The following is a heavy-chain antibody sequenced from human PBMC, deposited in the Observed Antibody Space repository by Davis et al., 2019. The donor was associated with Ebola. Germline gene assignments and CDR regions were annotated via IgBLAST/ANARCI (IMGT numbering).Heavy chain of an antibody. V-gene: IGHV1-18*01. CDR2: ISAFSGKT. CDR3: ARRDYGDYGAF. D-gene: IGHD4-17*01. Sequence: AASVKVSCKASGYTFTSYGISWVRQAPGQGLEWMGWISAFSGKTNYAQKLQGRVTITTDTSTSTAYMELRSLRSDDTAVYYCARRDYGDYGAFWGQGTLVTVSS. CDR1: GYTFTSYG. J-gene: IGHJ4*02.